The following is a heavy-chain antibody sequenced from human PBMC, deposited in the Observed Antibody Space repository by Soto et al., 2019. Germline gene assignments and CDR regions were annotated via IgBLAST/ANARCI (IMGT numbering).Heavy chain of an antibody. J-gene: IGHJ3*02. Sequence: PGGSLRLSCAASGFTFSSYAMSWVRQAPGKGLEWVSAISASGGSTYYADSVKGRFTISRDNSKNTLYLQMNSLRAEDTAVHYCAKDSGYNSSGYYPNYAFNIWGQGTMVT. CDR1: GFTFSSYA. CDR2: ISASGGST. D-gene: IGHD3-22*01. CDR3: AKDSGYNSSGYYPNYAFNI. V-gene: IGHV3-23*01.